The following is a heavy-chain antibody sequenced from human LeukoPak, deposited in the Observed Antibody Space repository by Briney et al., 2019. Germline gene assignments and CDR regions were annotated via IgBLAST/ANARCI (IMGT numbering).Heavy chain of an antibody. D-gene: IGHD3-9*01. CDR3: AKGAYYDILTGYDDY. CDR1: GFTFSSYG. CDR2: ISYDGSNK. J-gene: IGHJ4*02. Sequence: GGSLRLSCAASGFTFSSYGMHWVRQAPGKGLEWVAVISYDGSNKYYADSVKGRFTISRDNSKNTLYLQMNSLRAEDTAVYYCAKGAYYDILTGYDDYWGQGTLVTVSS. V-gene: IGHV3-30*18.